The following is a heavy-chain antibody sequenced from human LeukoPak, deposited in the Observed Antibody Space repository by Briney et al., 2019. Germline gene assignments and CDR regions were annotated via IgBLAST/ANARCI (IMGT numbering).Heavy chain of an antibody. D-gene: IGHD3-3*01. Sequence: GGSLRLSCAASGFTFSSYAMSWVRQAPGKGLEWVSGSGSGGSTYYADSVKGRFAISRDNSKNTLYLQMNSLRAEDTAVYYCAKDFWSGYYPNYWGQGTLVTVSS. CDR2: SGSGGST. J-gene: IGHJ4*02. CDR3: AKDFWSGYYPNY. CDR1: GFTFSSYA. V-gene: IGHV3-23*01.